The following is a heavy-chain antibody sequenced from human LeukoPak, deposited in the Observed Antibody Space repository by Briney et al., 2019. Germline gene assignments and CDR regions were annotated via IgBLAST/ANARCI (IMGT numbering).Heavy chain of an antibody. CDR1: GFTFSSYS. Sequence: PGGSLRLSCAASGFTFSSYSMNWVRQAPGKGLEWVSSISSSSSYMYYADSVKGRLTISRDNAKNSLYLQMNSLRAEDTAVYYCARFIGYCSGGNCKGAFDIWGQGTMVTVSS. J-gene: IGHJ3*02. D-gene: IGHD2-15*01. CDR3: ARFIGYCSGGNCKGAFDI. CDR2: ISSSSSYM. V-gene: IGHV3-21*01.